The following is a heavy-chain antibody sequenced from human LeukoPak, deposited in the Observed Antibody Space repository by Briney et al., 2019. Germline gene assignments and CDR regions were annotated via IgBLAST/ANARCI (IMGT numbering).Heavy chain of an antibody. CDR3: ARAPYYDCVWGSYRPPAPDY. CDR1: GGSFSGYY. V-gene: IGHV4-34*01. D-gene: IGHD3-16*02. CDR2: INHSGST. Sequence: SETLSLTCAVYGGSFSGYYWSWIRQPPGKGLEWIGEINHSGSTNYNPSLKSRVTISVDTSKNQFSLKLSSVTAADTAVYYCARAPYYDCVWGSYRPPAPDYWGQGTLVTVSS. J-gene: IGHJ4*02.